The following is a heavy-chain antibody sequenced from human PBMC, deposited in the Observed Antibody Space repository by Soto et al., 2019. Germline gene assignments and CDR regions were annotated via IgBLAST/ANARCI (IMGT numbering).Heavy chain of an antibody. Sequence: GGSLRLSCAASGFTFSSYGMHWVRQAPGKGLEWVAVIWYDGSNKYYADSVKGRFTISRDNSKNTLYLQMNSLRAEDTAVYYCARVGNCTNGVCLPTNWFDPWGQGTLVTVSS. CDR1: GFTFSSYG. V-gene: IGHV3-33*01. CDR3: ARVGNCTNGVCLPTNWFDP. J-gene: IGHJ5*02. CDR2: IWYDGSNK. D-gene: IGHD2-8*01.